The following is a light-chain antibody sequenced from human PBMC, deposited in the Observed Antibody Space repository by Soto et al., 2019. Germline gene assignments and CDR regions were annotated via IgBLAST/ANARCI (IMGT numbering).Light chain of an antibody. CDR3: QHFGVSPGT. CDR2: DAS. J-gene: IGKJ1*01. Sequence: EIVLTQSPAILSLSPGEKATLSCRASQSVSGSLGWYQQKPGQAPRLIIYDASVRATGIPARFSGSGSGTDFTLTISSLEPEDFAVYYCQHFGVSPGTFGQGTKVEIK. CDR1: QSVSGS. V-gene: IGKV3-11*01.